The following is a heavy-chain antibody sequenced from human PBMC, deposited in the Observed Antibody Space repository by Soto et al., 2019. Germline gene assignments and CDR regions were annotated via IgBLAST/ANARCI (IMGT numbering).Heavy chain of an antibody. D-gene: IGHD4-17*01. CDR1: GFTFSSYW. CDR3: ARDSSTVETGMDV. CDR2: INSDGSST. J-gene: IGHJ6*02. V-gene: IGHV3-74*01. Sequence: PGGSLRLSCAASGFTFSSYWMHWARQAPGKGLVWVSRINSDGSSTSYADSVKGRFTISRDNAKNTLYLQMNSLRAEDTAVYYCARDSSTVETGMDVWGQGTTVTVSS.